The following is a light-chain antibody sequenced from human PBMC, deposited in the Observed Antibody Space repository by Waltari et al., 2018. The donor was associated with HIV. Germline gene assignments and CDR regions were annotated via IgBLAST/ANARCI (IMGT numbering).Light chain of an antibody. V-gene: IGKV3-15*01. CDR1: QSVSSN. J-gene: IGKJ4*01. Sequence: EIVMTQSPATLSVSPGERATPSCRASQSVSSNLSWYQQKPGQAPRLLIYGASTRATAIPARFSGSGSGTEFTLTISSLHSEDFAIYYCQQYNNWPPLTFGGGTKVEIK. CDR3: QQYNNWPPLT. CDR2: GAS.